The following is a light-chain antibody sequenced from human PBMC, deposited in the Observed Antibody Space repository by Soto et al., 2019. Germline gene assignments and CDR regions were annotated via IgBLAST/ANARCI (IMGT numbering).Light chain of an antibody. Sequence: QSAPTQPASVSGSPGQSITISCTGTSSDVGGYNYVSWYQQHPGKAPKLMIYEVRNRPSGVSNRFSGSKSGNTASLTISGLQAEDEADYYCSSYTSSSIDYVFGTGTKLTVL. CDR3: SSYTSSSIDYV. V-gene: IGLV2-14*01. CDR1: SSDVGGYNY. J-gene: IGLJ1*01. CDR2: EVR.